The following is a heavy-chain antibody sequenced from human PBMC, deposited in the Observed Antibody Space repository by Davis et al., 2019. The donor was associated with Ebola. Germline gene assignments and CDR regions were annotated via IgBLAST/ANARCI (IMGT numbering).Heavy chain of an antibody. CDR3: ARTRILYTLGLDY. Sequence: GSLRLSCTVSGGSISSSSYYWGWIRQPPGKGLEWIGSIYYSGSTYYNPSLKNRVTISVDTSKNQFSLKLSSVTAADTAVYYCARTRILYTLGLDYWGQGTLVTVSS. CDR1: GGSISSSSYY. V-gene: IGHV4-39*01. CDR2: IYYSGST. D-gene: IGHD2-15*01. J-gene: IGHJ4*02.